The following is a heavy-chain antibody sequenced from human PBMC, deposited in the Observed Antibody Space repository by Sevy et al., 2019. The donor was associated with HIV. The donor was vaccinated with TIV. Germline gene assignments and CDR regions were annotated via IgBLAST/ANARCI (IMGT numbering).Heavy chain of an antibody. CDR2: IYYSGST. J-gene: IGHJ4*02. D-gene: IGHD1-7*01. CDR3: ARGNWNYVPYFDY. Sequence: GSLRLSCTVSGGSVSSGSYYWSWIRQPPGKGLEWIGYIYYSGSTNYNPSLKSRVTISVDTSKNQFSLKLSSVTAADTAVYYCARGNWNYVPYFDYWGQGTLVTVSS. V-gene: IGHV4-61*01. CDR1: GGSVSSGSYY.